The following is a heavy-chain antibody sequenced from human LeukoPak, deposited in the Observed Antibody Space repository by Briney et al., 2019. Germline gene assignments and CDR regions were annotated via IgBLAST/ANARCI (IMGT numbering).Heavy chain of an antibody. D-gene: IGHD2-15*01. Sequence: PGGSLRLSCAVSGFTFSSYGMHWVSQAPGKGLEWVAVIWYDGSKKYYADSVKGRFTISRDNSKNTLDLQMNSLRAEDTAVYYCARETPSADAAFDYWGQGTLVTVSS. CDR1: GFTFSSYG. V-gene: IGHV3-33*01. CDR2: IWYDGSKK. J-gene: IGHJ4*02. CDR3: ARETPSADAAFDY.